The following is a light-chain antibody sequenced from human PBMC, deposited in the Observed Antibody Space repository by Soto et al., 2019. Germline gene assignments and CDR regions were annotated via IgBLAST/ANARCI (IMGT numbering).Light chain of an antibody. Sequence: QSALTQPASVSGSPGQSITFSCTGTSSDVGSSNLVSWYQQHPGKVPKLLIYEVSKRPSGVSNRFSGSKSGNTSSLTISGLQAEDEADYYCCSYAGSSTHVFGTGTKVTVL. J-gene: IGLJ1*01. V-gene: IGLV2-23*02. CDR2: EVS. CDR1: SSDVGSSNL. CDR3: CSYAGSSTHV.